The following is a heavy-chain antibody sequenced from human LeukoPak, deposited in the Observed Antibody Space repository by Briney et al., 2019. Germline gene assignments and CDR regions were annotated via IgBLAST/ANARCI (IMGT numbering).Heavy chain of an antibody. CDR3: ARDAAGTAMVTGGYYYYYMDV. V-gene: IGHV1-46*01. D-gene: IGHD5-18*01. CDR1: GYTFTSYY. Sequence: ASVKVSCKASGYTFTSYYMHWVRQAPGQGLEWMGIINPSGGSTSYAQKFQGRVTMTRDMATSTVYMELSSLRSEDTAVYYCARDAAGTAMVTGGYYYYYMDVWGKGTTVTVSS. J-gene: IGHJ6*03. CDR2: INPSGGST.